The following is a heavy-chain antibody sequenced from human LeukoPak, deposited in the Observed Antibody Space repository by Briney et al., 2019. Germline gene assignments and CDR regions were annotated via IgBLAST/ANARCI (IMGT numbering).Heavy chain of an antibody. Sequence: GGILRLSCAASGFTFSSYGMSWVRQAPGKGLEWVSVISGSGGHTYYADSVKGRFTISRDNSKNTLYLQMNSLRAEDTAVYYCAKVVDYYDSLDYFDYWGQGTLVTVSS. CDR2: ISGSGGHT. D-gene: IGHD3-22*01. V-gene: IGHV3-23*01. CDR3: AKVVDYYDSLDYFDY. CDR1: GFTFSSYG. J-gene: IGHJ4*02.